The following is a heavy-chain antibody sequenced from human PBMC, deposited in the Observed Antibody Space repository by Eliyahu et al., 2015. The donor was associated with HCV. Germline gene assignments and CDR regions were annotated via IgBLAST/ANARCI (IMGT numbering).Heavy chain of an antibody. CDR2: IYGNDDR. V-gene: IGHV2-5*01. CDR1: XFSXXTSXVG. CDR3: AHRRGRGSISTPYFDY. J-gene: IGHJ4*02. D-gene: IGHD3-10*01. Sequence: QITLKESGPTLVKPTQTLTLTCXVSXFSXXTSXVGVGWIRQPPGKALEWLGIIYGNDDRRDRPSLKTRLTITKDTSKNQVVLTLTNVDPVDTGTYYCAHRRGRGSISTPYFDYWGQGTLVTVSS.